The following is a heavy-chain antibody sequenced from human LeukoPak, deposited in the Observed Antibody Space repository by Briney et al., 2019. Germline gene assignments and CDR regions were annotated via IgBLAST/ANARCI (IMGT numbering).Heavy chain of an antibody. CDR2: ISYDGSNR. CDR1: GFTFSSYG. CDR3: ITPNY. V-gene: IGHV3-30*03. J-gene: IGHJ4*02. Sequence: GGSLRLSCAASGFTFSSYGMHWVRQAPGKGLEWVAVISYDGSNRYYADSVKGRFTISRDNSKNTLYLQMNSLRAEDTAVYYCITPNYWGQGTLVTVSS.